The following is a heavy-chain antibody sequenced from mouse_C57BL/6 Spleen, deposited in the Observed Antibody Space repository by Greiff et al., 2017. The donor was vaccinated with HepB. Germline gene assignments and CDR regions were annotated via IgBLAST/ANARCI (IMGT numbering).Heavy chain of an antibody. D-gene: IGHD1-1*01. CDR2: IWSGGST. CDR3: ASNYVEAMDY. J-gene: IGHJ4*01. V-gene: IGHV2-2*01. CDR1: GFSLTSYG. Sequence: VQVVESGPGLVQPSQSLSITCTVSGFSLTSYGVHWVRQSPGKGLEWLGVIWSGGSTDYNAAFISRLSISKDNSKSQVFFKMNSLQADDTAIYYCASNYVEAMDYWGQGTSVTVSS.